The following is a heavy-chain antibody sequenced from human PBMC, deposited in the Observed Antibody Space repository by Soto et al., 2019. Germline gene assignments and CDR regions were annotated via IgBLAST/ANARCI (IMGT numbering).Heavy chain of an antibody. CDR2: IWYDGSNK. CDR1: GFTFSSYG. V-gene: IGHV3-33*01. CDR3: ASSSGSYYSYYYGMDV. Sequence: LRLSCAASGFTFSSYGMHWVRQAPGKGLEWVAVIWYDGSNKYYADSVKGRFTISRDNSKNTLYLQMNSLRAEDTAVYYCASSSGSYYSYYYGMDVWGQGTTVTVSS. J-gene: IGHJ6*02. D-gene: IGHD3-10*01.